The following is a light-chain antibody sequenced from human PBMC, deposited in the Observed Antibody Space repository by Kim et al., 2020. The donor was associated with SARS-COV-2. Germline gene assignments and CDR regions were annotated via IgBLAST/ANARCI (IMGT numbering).Light chain of an antibody. Sequence: VALGQTARITCGGNNIGSKKVHWYQQKPGQAPVLVIDRDSNRPSGIPERFSGSNSGNTATLTISRAQAGDEADYYCQVWDSSTGVFGGGTQLTVL. CDR3: QVWDSSTGV. CDR1: NIGSKK. J-gene: IGLJ2*01. CDR2: RDS. V-gene: IGLV3-9*01.